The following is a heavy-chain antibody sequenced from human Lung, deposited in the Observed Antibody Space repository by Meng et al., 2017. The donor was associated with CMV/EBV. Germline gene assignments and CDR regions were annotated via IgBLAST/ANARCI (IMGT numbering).Heavy chain of an antibody. J-gene: IGHJ6*02. CDR3: VRDRIAYGLDV. D-gene: IGHD2-15*01. CDR1: GFRFDDFG. CDR2: IDWNGGRT. V-gene: IGHV3-20*03. Sequence: GXSXKIXXDASGFRFDDFGMGWVRQAPGKGLEWISGIDWNGGRTVYADSVKGRFTISRDNAENSLYVQMNSLRDEDTAVYYCVRDRIAYGLDVWGQGTTVTVSS.